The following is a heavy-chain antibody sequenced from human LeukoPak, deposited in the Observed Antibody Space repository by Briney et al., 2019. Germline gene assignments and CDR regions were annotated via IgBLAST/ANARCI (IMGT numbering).Heavy chain of an antibody. J-gene: IGHJ4*02. CDR3: ARELPPYYFDY. V-gene: IGHV1-69*04. Sequence: SEKVSCKASGGIFSSYAISWVRQAPGQRLEWVVRIIPILGIASYAQKLQGRVTIIAVKSNSTAYTVLRRLRSVDTAVSYVARELPPYYFDYWGQGTLVTVSS. CDR1: GGIFSSYA. D-gene: IGHD5-18*01. CDR2: IIPILGIA.